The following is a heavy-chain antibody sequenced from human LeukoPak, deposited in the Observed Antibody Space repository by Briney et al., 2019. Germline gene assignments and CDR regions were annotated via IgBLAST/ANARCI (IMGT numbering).Heavy chain of an antibody. CDR3: ASDPFDSSGYYPLDY. D-gene: IGHD3-22*01. CDR2: ISYHGSNQ. J-gene: IGHJ4*02. Sequence: SLRLSRAPAALTVGRNATHSGRPPPSNWLEWGAFISYHGSNQYYADSMKGRFTISRDNSKSTLYLQMNSLRPEDTAVYYCASDPFDSSGYYPLDYWGQGTLVTVSS. CDR1: ALTVGRNA. V-gene: IGHV3-30-3*01.